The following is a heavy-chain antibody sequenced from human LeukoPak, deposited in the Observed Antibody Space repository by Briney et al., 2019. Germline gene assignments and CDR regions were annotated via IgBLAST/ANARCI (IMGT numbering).Heavy chain of an antibody. Sequence: SETLSPTCPVSGDSITSGGFCWSWIRQLPGKGLEWIGYIYSSGGSYYKPSLKSPVAISVATSKNQFCLKPTSVAAAHTAVYYCARRTLAARPDEDWFDPWGQGTLVAVSS. CDR1: GDSITSGGFC. J-gene: IGHJ5*02. V-gene: IGHV4-30-4*01. CDR2: IYSSGGS. D-gene: IGHD6-6*01. CDR3: ARRTLAARPDEDWFDP.